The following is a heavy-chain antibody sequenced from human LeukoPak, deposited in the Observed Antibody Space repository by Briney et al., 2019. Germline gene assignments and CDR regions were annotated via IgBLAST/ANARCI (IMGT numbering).Heavy chain of an antibody. CDR1: GFSFTTSQVG. CDR3: AHRPSGLMSGWDNCYFDN. V-gene: IGHV2-5*02. Sequence: SGPTLVNPTQTLTLTCTFSGFSFTTSQVGVGWIRQPPGKALEWLAVIYWDDDKRYSPSLKSRLAITKDTSKNQVVLTMANMDPADTATYYRAHRPSGLMSGWDNCYFDNWAPGIPVTVSS. CDR2: IYWDDDK. J-gene: IGHJ4*03. D-gene: IGHD6-19*01.